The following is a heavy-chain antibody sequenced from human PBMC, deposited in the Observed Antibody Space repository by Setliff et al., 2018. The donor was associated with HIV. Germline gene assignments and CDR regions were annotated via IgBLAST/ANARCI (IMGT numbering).Heavy chain of an antibody. V-gene: IGHV1-69*05. CDR1: GGTFSSYT. Sequence: ASVKVSCKASGGTFSSYTINWVRQAPGQGLEWMGGIILIFGTANYAQKFQGRITITTDESTSTAYMELSSLRSEDTALYYCARTREMVRGVITPAFDYWGLGTLVTVSS. D-gene: IGHD3-10*01. CDR3: ARTREMVRGVITPAFDY. J-gene: IGHJ4*02. CDR2: IILIFGTA.